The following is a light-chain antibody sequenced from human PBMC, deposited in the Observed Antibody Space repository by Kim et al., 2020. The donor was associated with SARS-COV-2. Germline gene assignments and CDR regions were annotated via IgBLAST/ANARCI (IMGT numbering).Light chain of an antibody. CDR1: QSLLHSNGYNY. V-gene: IGKV2-28*01. Sequence: PASISCRSSQSLLHSNGYNYLDWYLQKPGQSPQLLIYLGSNRASGVPDRFSGSGSGTDFTLKISRVEAEDVGVYYCMQALQTPPTLGQGTKVDIK. CDR3: MQALQTPPT. J-gene: IGKJ1*01. CDR2: LGS.